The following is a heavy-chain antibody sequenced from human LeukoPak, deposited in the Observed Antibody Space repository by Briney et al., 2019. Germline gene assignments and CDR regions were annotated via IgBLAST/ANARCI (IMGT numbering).Heavy chain of an antibody. J-gene: IGHJ4*02. V-gene: IGHV3-48*03. D-gene: IGHD5-18*01. CDR3: AREGSYGYFIDY. CDR1: GFTFSTYD. Sequence: GGSLRLSCEASGFTFSTYDTNWVRQAPGKGLEWVAYISSSGATVYYADSVKGRFTFSRDNGKNSLYLEMNSLRDEDTAVYFCAREGSYGYFIDYWGQGTLVTVSS. CDR2: ISSSGATV.